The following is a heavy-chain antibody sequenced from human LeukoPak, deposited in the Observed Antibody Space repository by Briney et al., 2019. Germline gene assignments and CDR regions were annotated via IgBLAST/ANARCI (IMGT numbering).Heavy chain of an antibody. CDR2: INAGNGNT. J-gene: IGHJ4*02. Sequence: GASVKVSCKASGYTFTSYAMHWVRQAPGQRLEWMGWINAGNGNTKYSQKFQGRVAITRDTSASTAYMELSSLRSEDTAVYYCARVLAFFYYGSGSYYKGFDYWGQGTLVTVSS. CDR1: GYTFTSYA. CDR3: ARVLAFFYYGSGSYYKGFDY. D-gene: IGHD3-10*01. V-gene: IGHV1-3*01.